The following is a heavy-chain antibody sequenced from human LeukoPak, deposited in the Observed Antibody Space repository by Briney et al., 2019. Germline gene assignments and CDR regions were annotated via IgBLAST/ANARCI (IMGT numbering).Heavy chain of an antibody. Sequence: PSETLSLTYNVSGGYISGYYWSWIRQPPGKGLEWIGYIYYSGSTNYNPSLKSRVTISVDTSKNQFSLKLSSVTAADTAVYYCATMYSSGWYYFDYWGQGALVTVSS. CDR1: GGYISGYY. CDR3: ATMYSSGWYYFDY. CDR2: IYYSGST. D-gene: IGHD6-19*01. V-gene: IGHV4-59*01. J-gene: IGHJ4*02.